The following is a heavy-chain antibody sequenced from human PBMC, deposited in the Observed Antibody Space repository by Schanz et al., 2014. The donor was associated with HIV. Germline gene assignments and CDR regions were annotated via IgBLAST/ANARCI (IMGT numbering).Heavy chain of an antibody. Sequence: VQLVESGGGVVQPGRSLRLSCAASGFTFSSYAMHWVRQAPGKGLEWVSGISWNSGSIGYADSVKGRFTISRDNAKNSLYLQMNSLRAEDTALYYCAKETEQLRYLGYFDYWGQGTLVTVSS. D-gene: IGHD3-9*01. V-gene: IGHV3-9*01. CDR3: AKETEQLRYLGYFDY. CDR2: ISWNSGSI. J-gene: IGHJ4*02. CDR1: GFTFSSYA.